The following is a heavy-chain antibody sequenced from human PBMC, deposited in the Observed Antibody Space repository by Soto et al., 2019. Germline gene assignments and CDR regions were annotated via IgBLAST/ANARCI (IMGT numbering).Heavy chain of an antibody. CDR3: ARHGFTDELSTFDY. CDR2: IYSGGST. D-gene: IGHD1-26*01. CDR1: GFTVSSNY. V-gene: IGHV3-66*04. J-gene: IGHJ4*02. Sequence: ESGGGLVQPGGSLRLSCAASGFTVSSNYMSWVRQAPGKGLEWVSVIYSGGSTYYADSVKGRFTISRDNSKNTLYLQMNSLRAEDTAVYYCARHGFTDELSTFDYWGQGTLVTVSS.